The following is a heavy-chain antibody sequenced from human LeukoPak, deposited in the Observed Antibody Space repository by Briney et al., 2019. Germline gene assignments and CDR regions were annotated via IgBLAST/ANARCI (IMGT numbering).Heavy chain of an antibody. CDR1: GGSFSGYY. V-gene: IGHV4-34*01. CDR3: ARGPRFGELLWHWFDP. CDR2: INHSGST. J-gene: IGHJ5*02. D-gene: IGHD3-10*01. Sequence: SETLSLTCAVYGGSFSGYYWSWIRQPPGKGLEWIGEINHSGSTYYNPPLKSRVTISEDTSKNQFSLKLRSVTAADTAVYYCARGPRFGELLWHWFDPWGQGTLVTVSS.